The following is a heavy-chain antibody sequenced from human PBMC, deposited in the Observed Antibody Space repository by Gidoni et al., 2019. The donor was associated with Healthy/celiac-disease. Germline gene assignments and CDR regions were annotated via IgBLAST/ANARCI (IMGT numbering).Heavy chain of an antibody. CDR3: ARDDVAGTFDY. J-gene: IGHJ4*02. CDR2: INHNSGGT. V-gene: IGHV1-2*06. CDR1: GYTFTGYY. D-gene: IGHD6-19*01. Sequence: QEQLVQSGAEVKKPGTSVKVSCTACGYTFTGYYMHWVRQAPGPALEWMGRINHNSGGTNYAQKFQGRVTMTRDTSISTAYMELSRLRSDDTAVYYCARDDVAGTFDYWGQVTLVTVSS.